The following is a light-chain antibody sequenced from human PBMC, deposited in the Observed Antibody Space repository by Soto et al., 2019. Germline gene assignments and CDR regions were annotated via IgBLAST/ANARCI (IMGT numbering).Light chain of an antibody. CDR1: QSLLHTDGKTC. J-gene: IGKJ1*01. Sequence: DIVMTQTPLSLSVAPGQPASISCKSSQSLLHTDGKTCLFWYLQKPGQPPQLLIYEVYNRFSGVPDRFSGSGSGTDLTLKISRVEPGDVGVYYCMQSVQFPWTFGQGTKVEI. V-gene: IGKV2D-29*01. CDR3: MQSVQFPWT. CDR2: EVY.